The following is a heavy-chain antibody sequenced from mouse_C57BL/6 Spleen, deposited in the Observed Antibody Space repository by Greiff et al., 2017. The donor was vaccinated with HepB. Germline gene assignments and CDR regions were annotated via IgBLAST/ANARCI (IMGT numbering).Heavy chain of an antibody. J-gene: IGHJ2*01. V-gene: IGHV1-81*01. CDR2: IYPRSGNT. D-gene: IGHD1-1*01. CDR1: GYTFTSYG. CDR3: ARSPPITPVVAPFYA. Sequence: VQLQQSGAELARPGASVKLSCKASGYTFTSYGISWVKQRTGQGLEWIGEIYPRSGNTYYNEKFKGKATLTADKSSSTAYMELRSLTSEDSAVYFCARSPPITPVVAPFYARGQGTPLTVSS.